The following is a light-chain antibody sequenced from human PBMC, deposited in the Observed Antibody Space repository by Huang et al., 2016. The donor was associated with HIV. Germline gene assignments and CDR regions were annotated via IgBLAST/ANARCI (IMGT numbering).Light chain of an antibody. CDR2: DAS. CDR3: QKYNSAPQT. J-gene: IGKJ1*01. Sequence: DIQMTQSPSSLSASVGDRVTIDCRASQGISNYLAWYQQKPGNVPKLLIYDASTLQSGVASRFSGSGSGTDFTLTISSLQPEDVATYYCQKYNSAPQTFGQGTKVEIK. CDR1: QGISNY. V-gene: IGKV1-27*01.